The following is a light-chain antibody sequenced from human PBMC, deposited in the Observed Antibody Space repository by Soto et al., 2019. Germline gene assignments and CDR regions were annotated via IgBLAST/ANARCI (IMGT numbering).Light chain of an antibody. Sequence: DIQMTQSPSSLSASVGDRVTITCRASQSISSYLNWYQQKPGKAPKLLIYAASSLQSGVPSRFTGSGSVTHFTLTISSLQPEDFATYYCQQSYSTPFTFGPGTKVDIK. CDR3: QQSYSTPFT. J-gene: IGKJ3*01. CDR1: QSISSY. CDR2: AAS. V-gene: IGKV1-39*01.